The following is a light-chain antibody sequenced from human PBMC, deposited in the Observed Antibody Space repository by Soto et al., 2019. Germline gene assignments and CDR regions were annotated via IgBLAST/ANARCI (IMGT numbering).Light chain of an antibody. Sequence: QSVLTQPPSASGTPGQRVTISCSGSSSNIGSNYVYWYQQLPGTDPKLLIYRNNQRPSGVPDRFSGSKSGTSASLAISGLRSEDEADYYCAAWDESLSGRVFGGGTKLTVL. V-gene: IGLV1-47*01. CDR1: SSNIGSNY. CDR3: AAWDESLSGRV. J-gene: IGLJ3*02. CDR2: RNN.